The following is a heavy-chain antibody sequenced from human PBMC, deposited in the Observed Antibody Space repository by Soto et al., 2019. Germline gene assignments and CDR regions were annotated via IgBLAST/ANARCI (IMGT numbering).Heavy chain of an antibody. J-gene: IGHJ4*02. D-gene: IGHD3-10*01. Sequence: PSETLSLTCAVSGGSISSSNWWSWVRQPPGKGLEWIGEIYHSGSTNYNPSLKSRVTISVDTSKNQFSLKLSSVTAADTAVYYCARAVDRSSYFLGFDYWGQGTLVTVSS. CDR3: ARAVDRSSYFLGFDY. CDR2: IYHSGST. CDR1: GGSISSSNW. V-gene: IGHV4-4*02.